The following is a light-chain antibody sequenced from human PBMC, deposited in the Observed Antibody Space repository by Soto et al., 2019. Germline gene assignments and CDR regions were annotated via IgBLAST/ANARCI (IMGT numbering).Light chain of an antibody. CDR3: CSYAGSSTLKV. CDR1: SSDVGSYNL. J-gene: IGLJ1*01. Sequence: QSVLTQPASVSGSPGQSITISCTGTSSDVGSYNLVSWYQQYPGKAPKLMIYEDSKRPSGVSNRFSGSKSGNTASLTISGLQAEDEADYYCCSYAGSSTLKVFGTGTKVTVL. CDR2: EDS. V-gene: IGLV2-23*01.